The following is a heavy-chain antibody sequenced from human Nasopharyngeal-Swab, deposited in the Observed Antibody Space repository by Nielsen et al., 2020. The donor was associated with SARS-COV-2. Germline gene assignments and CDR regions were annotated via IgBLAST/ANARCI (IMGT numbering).Heavy chain of an antibody. J-gene: IGHJ2*01. Sequence: SETLSLTCTVSGGSISSYYWSWIRQPAGKGLEWIGRIYTSGSTNYNPSLKSRVTMSVDTSKSQFSLRLSSVTAADTAVYFCARLHPNWYCDLWGRGTLVTVSS. V-gene: IGHV4-4*07. CDR2: IYTSGST. CDR1: GGSISSYY. CDR3: ARLHPNWYCDL.